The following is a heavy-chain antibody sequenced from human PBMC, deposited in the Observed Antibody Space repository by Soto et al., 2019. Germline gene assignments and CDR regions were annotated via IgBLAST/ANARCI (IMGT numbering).Heavy chain of an antibody. J-gene: IGHJ4*02. CDR2: IDPSGGST. Sequence: ASVKVSCKASGYTFTSYYMHWVRHSPGQGLEWMGIIDPSGGSTNYAQKLQGRVAMTRDTSISTAYMELSRLRSDDTAVYYCARASIAVAGNGDDAFDIWGQGTLVTVSS. D-gene: IGHD6-19*01. CDR3: ARASIAVAGNGDDAFDI. CDR1: GYTFTSYY. V-gene: IGHV1-46*01.